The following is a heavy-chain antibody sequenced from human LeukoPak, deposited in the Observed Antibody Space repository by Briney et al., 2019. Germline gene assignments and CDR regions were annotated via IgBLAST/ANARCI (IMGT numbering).Heavy chain of an antibody. V-gene: IGHV3-69-1*01. D-gene: IGHD3-3*01. CDR2: MTVTNKI. CDR3: ARAQTLFWEFDGFDI. CDR1: GFTFSSHS. Sequence: GGSLRLSCAASGFTFSSHSINWVRQAPGKGLEWIATMTVTNKIYYTDSVKGRFTISRDNAENSVYLQMNSLRDEDTAVYSCARAQTLFWEFDGFDIWGRGTKVTVSS. J-gene: IGHJ3*02.